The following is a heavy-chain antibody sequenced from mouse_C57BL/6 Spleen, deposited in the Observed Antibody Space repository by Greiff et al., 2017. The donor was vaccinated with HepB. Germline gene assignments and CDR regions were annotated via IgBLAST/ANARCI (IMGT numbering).Heavy chain of an antibody. Sequence: VQLQQPGAELVRPGTSVKLSCKASGYTFTSYWMHWVKQRPGQGLEWIGVIDPSDSYTNYNQKFKGKATLTVDTSSSTAYMQLSSLTSEDSAVYYCARYYGSSYLYFDYWGQGTTLTVSS. CDR1: GYTFTSYW. J-gene: IGHJ2*01. V-gene: IGHV1-59*01. CDR3: ARYYGSSYLYFDY. CDR2: IDPSDSYT. D-gene: IGHD1-1*01.